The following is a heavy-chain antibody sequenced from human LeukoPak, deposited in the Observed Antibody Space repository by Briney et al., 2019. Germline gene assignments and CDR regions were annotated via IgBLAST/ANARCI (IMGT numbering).Heavy chain of an antibody. Sequence: ASVKVSCKASGYTFTSYDINWVRQATGQGLEWMGWMNPNSGNTGYAQKFQGRVTITRDTSASTAYMELSSLRSEDTAVYYCARALIAAAGPHPNWFDPWGQGTLVTVSS. V-gene: IGHV1-8*01. CDR1: GYTFTSYD. D-gene: IGHD6-13*01. J-gene: IGHJ5*02. CDR2: MNPNSGNT. CDR3: ARALIAAAGPHPNWFDP.